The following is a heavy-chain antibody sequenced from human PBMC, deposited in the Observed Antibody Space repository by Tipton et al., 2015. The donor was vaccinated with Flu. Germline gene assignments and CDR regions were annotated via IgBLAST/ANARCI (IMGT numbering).Heavy chain of an antibody. CDR2: ISYDGSEK. D-gene: IGHD2-21*02. CDR3: ANLVYCGGACSPGDY. CDR1: GFIFSSYD. V-gene: IGHV3-30*18. Sequence: SLRLSCAASGFIFSSYDMHWVRQAPGKGLEWVAVISYDGSEKYYGDSVKGRFTISRDTSRNTLYLQMNTLRPEDTAVYYCANLVYCGGACSPGDYWGQGTLVTVSS. J-gene: IGHJ4*02.